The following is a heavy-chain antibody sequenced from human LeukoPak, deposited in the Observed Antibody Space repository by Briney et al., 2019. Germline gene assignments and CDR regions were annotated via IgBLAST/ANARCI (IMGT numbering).Heavy chain of an antibody. D-gene: IGHD3-10*01. CDR1: GLTFSDYY. CDR2: ISSSSSYT. Sequence: GGSLRLSCAASGLTFSDYYRSWIRQAPGKGLEWVSYISSSSSYTNYADSVKGRFTISRDNAKNSLYLQMNSLRAEDTAVYYCARGGGSYYYGSEYWGQESLVTVSS. J-gene: IGHJ4*02. CDR3: ARGGGSYYYGSEY. V-gene: IGHV3-11*05.